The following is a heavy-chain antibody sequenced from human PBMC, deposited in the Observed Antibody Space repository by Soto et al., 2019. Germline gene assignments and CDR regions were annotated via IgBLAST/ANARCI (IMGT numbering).Heavy chain of an antibody. CDR3: ARETRRGYCSGGSCYLTFDY. Sequence: SETLSLTCTVSGGSISSGDYYWSWIRQPPGKGLEWIGYIYYSGSTNYNPSLKSRVTISVDTSKNQFSLKLSSVTAADTAVYYCARETRRGYCSGGSCYLTFDYWGQGTLVTVSS. J-gene: IGHJ4*02. CDR1: GGSISSGDYY. D-gene: IGHD2-15*01. V-gene: IGHV4-61*08. CDR2: IYYSGST.